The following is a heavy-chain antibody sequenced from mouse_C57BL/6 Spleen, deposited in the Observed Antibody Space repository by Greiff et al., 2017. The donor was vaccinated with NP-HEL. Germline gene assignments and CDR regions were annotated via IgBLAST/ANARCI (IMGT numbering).Heavy chain of an antibody. CDR3: AREDYGNYEGARDY. CDR2: INPNNGGT. CDR1: GYTFTDYN. J-gene: IGHJ4*01. Sequence: VQLLQSGPELVKPGASVKIPCKASGYTFTDYNMDWVKQSHGKSLEWIGDINPNNGGTIYNQKFKGKATLTVDKSSSTAYMELRSLTSEDTAVYYCAREDYGNYEGARDYWGQGTSVTVSS. V-gene: IGHV1-18*01. D-gene: IGHD2-1*01.